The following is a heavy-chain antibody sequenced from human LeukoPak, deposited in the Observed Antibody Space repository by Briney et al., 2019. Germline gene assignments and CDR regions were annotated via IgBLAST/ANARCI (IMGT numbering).Heavy chain of an antibody. CDR3: ARILASYYDSSGYTSGGMDV. V-gene: IGHV3-48*02. Sequence: GGSLRLSCAASGFTFSSYSMNWVRQAPGKGLEWVSYISSSSSTIYYADSVKGRFTISRDNAKNSLYLQMNSLRDEDTAVYYCARILASYYDSSGYTSGGMDVWGQGTTVTVSS. CDR2: ISSSSSTI. CDR1: GFTFSSYS. D-gene: IGHD3-22*01. J-gene: IGHJ6*02.